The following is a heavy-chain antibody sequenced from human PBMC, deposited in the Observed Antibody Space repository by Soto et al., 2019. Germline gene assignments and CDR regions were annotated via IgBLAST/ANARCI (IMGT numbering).Heavy chain of an antibody. CDR1: GFTFSSFW. CDR2: ISPDGSEK. Sequence: GSLRLSCAASGFTFSSFWMDWVRQAPGKGLEWVANISPDGSEKHYVDSVKGRFTISRDNAKNSLYLQMSSLTAEDSALYYCSRSLDSWGQGTWVTVSS. CDR3: SRSLDS. V-gene: IGHV3-7*01. J-gene: IGHJ4*02.